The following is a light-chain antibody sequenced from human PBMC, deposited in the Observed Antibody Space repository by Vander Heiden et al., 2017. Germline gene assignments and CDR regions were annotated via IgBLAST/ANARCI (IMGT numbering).Light chain of an antibody. Sequence: EIVLTQSPGTLSLSPGERATLPCRASQSVSSNFLAWYQQKPGQAPRLLIYGASSRATGVPDRFSGSGSGTDFTLTISRLEPEDFAVYYCRQDTSAPLTFGGGTKVEIK. V-gene: IGKV3-20*01. CDR1: QSVSSNF. J-gene: IGKJ4*01. CDR2: GAS. CDR3: RQDTSAPLT.